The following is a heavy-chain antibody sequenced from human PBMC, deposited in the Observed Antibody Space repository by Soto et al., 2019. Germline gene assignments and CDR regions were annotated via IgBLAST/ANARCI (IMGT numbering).Heavy chain of an antibody. V-gene: IGHV4-59*12. J-gene: IGHJ5*02. CDR1: GGSISNSF. D-gene: IGHD4-17*01. CDR2: IRNSGST. Sequence: SETLSLTCTVSGGSISNSFWSWIRQPPGKGLQWIGYIRNSGSTNYNPSLKSRVTISVDTSKNQFSLKLSSVTAADTAVYYCARGQGSTVTANWFDPWGQGTLVTVSS. CDR3: ARGQGSTVTANWFDP.